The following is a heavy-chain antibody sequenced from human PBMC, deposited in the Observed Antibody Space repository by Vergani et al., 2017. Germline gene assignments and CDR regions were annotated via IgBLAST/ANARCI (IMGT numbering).Heavy chain of an antibody. D-gene: IGHD4-17*01. J-gene: IGHJ4*02. Sequence: QVQLVESGGGVIQPGRSLRLSCAASGFTFGDHGFHWVRRPPGKGLEWVALISYDGTNKYYTNSVRGRFTISRDTSKKTLSLQMRSLRADDTAVYYCAKDGRENSDYGYFDYWGQGTLVTVSS. CDR1: GFTFGDHG. CDR2: ISYDGTNK. CDR3: AKDGRENSDYGYFDY. V-gene: IGHV3-30-3*01.